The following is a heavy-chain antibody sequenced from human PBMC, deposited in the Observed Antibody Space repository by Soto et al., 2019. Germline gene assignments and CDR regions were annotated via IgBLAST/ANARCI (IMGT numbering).Heavy chain of an antibody. J-gene: IGHJ6*03. Sequence: QVQLVQSGAEVKKPGSSVKVSCKASGGTFSSYTISWVRQAPGQGLEWMGRIIPILGIANYAQKFQGRVTITADKSTSTAYMELRSLRSEDTAVYYCARDSLDYGDYTYDYYYYMDVWGKGTTVTVSS. D-gene: IGHD4-17*01. CDR3: ARDSLDYGDYTYDYYYYMDV. CDR1: GGTFSSYT. CDR2: IIPILGIA. V-gene: IGHV1-69*08.